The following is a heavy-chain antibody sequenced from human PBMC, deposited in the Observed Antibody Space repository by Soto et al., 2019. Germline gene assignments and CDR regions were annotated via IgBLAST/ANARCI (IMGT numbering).Heavy chain of an antibody. CDR2: VRSGSTGT. Sequence: PGGSLRLSCAASGFTFRSYSMNWVRQAPGKGLEWVSNVRSGSTGTSYADSVKGRFTISRDNGKDSLYLQMSSVRLEDTAVYYCARDLDWAFDYWGQGILVTVSS. V-gene: IGHV3-48*01. D-gene: IGHD3-9*01. J-gene: IGHJ4*02. CDR1: GFTFRSYS. CDR3: ARDLDWAFDY.